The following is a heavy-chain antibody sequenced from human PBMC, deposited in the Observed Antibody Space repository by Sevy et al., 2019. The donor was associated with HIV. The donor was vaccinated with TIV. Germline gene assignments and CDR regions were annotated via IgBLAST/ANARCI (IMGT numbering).Heavy chain of an antibody. CDR3: AKDNRRHTYDSNWFDT. CDR1: GFTFEDYA. J-gene: IGHJ5*02. CDR2: IDWNSASI. V-gene: IGHV3-9*01. D-gene: IGHD3-16*01. Sequence: GGSQRLSCAASGFTFEDYAMNWVRQGPGKGLEWVAGIDWNSASIGYADSVKGRFTISRDNARKSLNLQMRSLRVEDTALYYCAKDNRRHTYDSNWFDTWGRGTLVTVSS.